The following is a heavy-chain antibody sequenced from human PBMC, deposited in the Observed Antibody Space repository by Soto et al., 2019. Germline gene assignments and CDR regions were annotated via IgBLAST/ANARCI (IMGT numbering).Heavy chain of an antibody. CDR2: IYYSGST. CDR1: GGSISSYY. J-gene: IGHJ5*02. CDR3: ARYQLNWFDP. V-gene: IGHV4-59*01. Sequence: QVQLQESGPGLVKPSETLSLTCTVSGGSISSYYWSWIRQPPGKGLEWIGYIYYSGSTNYNPSLKSRVTISVDTSKNQFSLKLSSVTAADTAVYYCARYQLNWFDPWGQGTLVTVSS.